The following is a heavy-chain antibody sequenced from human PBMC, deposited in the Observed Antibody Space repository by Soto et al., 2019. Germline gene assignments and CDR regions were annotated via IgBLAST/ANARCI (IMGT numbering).Heavy chain of an antibody. D-gene: IGHD6-19*01. J-gene: IGHJ4*02. Sequence: QVQLQQWGAGLLKPSETLSLTCAVYGGSFSGYYWSWIRQPPGKGLGWIGEVNHSGRTNYNPSLKSRVTISVDTSKNQFSLKLSSVTAADTAVYYCARGRRSSGFDYWGQGTLVTVSS. CDR3: ARGRRSSGFDY. CDR2: VNHSGRT. V-gene: IGHV4-34*01. CDR1: GGSFSGYY.